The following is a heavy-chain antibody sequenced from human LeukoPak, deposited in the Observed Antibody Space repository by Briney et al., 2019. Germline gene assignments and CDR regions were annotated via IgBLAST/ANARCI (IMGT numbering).Heavy chain of an antibody. Sequence: GGSLRLSCAASGFTFSDYYMSWIRQAPGKGLEWVSYISSSGSTIYYADSVKGRFTISRDNAKNSLYLQMNSLRAEDTAVYYCAKRGPHSAYDSFDHWGQGTLVTVSS. V-gene: IGHV3-11*04. D-gene: IGHD5-12*01. CDR3: AKRGPHSAYDSFDH. J-gene: IGHJ4*02. CDR1: GFTFSDYY. CDR2: ISSSGSTI.